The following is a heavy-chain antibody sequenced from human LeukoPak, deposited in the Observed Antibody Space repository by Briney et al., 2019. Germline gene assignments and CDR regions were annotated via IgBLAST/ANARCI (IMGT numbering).Heavy chain of an antibody. Sequence: GASVKVSCRASGYTFTSYGISWVRQAPGQGLEWMGWISAYNGNTNFAQKIQGRVTLTTDASTSTAYMELRSLRSDDTAVYYCARAWGESYSSGWYATYYYYYYYMDVWGKGTTVTVSS. V-gene: IGHV1-18*01. CDR1: GYTFTSYG. CDR3: ARAWGESYSSGWYATYYYYYYYMDV. CDR2: ISAYNGNT. J-gene: IGHJ6*03. D-gene: IGHD6-19*01.